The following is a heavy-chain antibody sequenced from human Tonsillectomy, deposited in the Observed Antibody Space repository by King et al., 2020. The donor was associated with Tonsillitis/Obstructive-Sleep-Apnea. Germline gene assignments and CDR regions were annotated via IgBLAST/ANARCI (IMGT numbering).Heavy chain of an antibody. V-gene: IGHV2-26*01. Sequence: FTLKESGPVLVKPTETLTLTCTVSVFSLSNARMGVSWIRQPPGKALEWLAHIFSNDEKSYSTSMKSRLTISKDTSKSQVVLTMTNMDPVDTATYYCARIPYYYDSSGYSGFDYWGQGTLVTVSS. CDR1: VFSLSNARMG. J-gene: IGHJ4*02. D-gene: IGHD3-22*01. CDR2: IFSNDEK. CDR3: ARIPYYYDSSGYSGFDY.